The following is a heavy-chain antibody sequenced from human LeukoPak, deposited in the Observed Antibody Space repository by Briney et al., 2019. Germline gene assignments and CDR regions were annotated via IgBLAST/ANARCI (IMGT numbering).Heavy chain of an antibody. CDR3: ARNGTRSVSDFYYYMDV. CDR1: GGSISSYY. D-gene: IGHD3-10*01. CDR2: LYHDGGT. V-gene: IGHV4-59*08. Sequence: SETLSLTCTVSGGSISSYYWSWIRQSPGKGLEWIGHLYHDGGTNYNPSLKSRVTMSLDTSKNQFSLRVNSVTAADSAVYYCARNGTRSVSDFYYYMDVWGKGTTVTVSS. J-gene: IGHJ6*03.